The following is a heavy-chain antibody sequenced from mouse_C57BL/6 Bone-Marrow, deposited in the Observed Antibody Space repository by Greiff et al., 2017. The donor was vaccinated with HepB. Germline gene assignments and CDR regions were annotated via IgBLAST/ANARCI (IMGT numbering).Heavy chain of an antibody. CDR3: ARSHTYFSNYEGCFDY. CDR2: IRNKANGYTT. V-gene: IGHV7-3*01. D-gene: IGHD2-5*01. J-gene: IGHJ2*01. CDR1: GFTFTDYY. Sequence: EVQGVESGGGLVQPGGSLSLSCAASGFTFTDYYMSWVRQPPGKALEWLGFIRNKANGYTTEYSASVKGRFTISRDNSQNILYLQMNALRAEDSATYYCARSHTYFSNYEGCFDYGGQGTTLTVSS.